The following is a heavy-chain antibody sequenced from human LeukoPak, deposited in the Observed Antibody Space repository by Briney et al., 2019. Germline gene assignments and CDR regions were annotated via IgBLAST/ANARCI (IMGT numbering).Heavy chain of an antibody. CDR2: MFDLKIT. CDR3: ARLTLWIGSNNWFDP. V-gene: IGHV4-39*01. Sequence: PSGTLSLTCTVSGASISTNDYYSGWIREPPGQGLEWFGIMFDLKITYYHSALKSRLTISVDTSRNQFSLKVRSVTAAYTAVYYCARLTLWIGSNNWFDPWGQGTLVTVSS. J-gene: IGHJ5*02. CDR1: GASISTNDYY. D-gene: IGHD5-12*01.